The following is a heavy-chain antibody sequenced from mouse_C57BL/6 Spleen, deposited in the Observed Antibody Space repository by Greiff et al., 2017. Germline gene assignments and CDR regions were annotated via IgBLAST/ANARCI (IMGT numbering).Heavy chain of an antibody. Sequence: VQRVESGPGLVQPSQSLSITCTVSGFSLTSYGVHWVRQSPGKGLEWLGVIWRGGSTDYNAAFMSRLSITKDNSKSQVFFKMNSLQADDTAIYYCAKNSGGDRYFDVWGTGTTVTVSS. CDR1: GFSLTSYG. J-gene: IGHJ1*03. CDR3: AKNSGGDRYFDV. V-gene: IGHV2-5*01. CDR2: IWRGGST. D-gene: IGHD3-3*01.